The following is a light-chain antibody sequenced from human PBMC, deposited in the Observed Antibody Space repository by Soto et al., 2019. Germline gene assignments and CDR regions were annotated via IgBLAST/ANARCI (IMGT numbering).Light chain of an antibody. CDR2: AAS. V-gene: IGKV3-20*01. Sequence: EIVLTQSPGTLSLSPGDRATLSCRASQSISSSYLALAWYQQKPGQPPRLLIYAASSRATGIPDRFNGSGSATDFTITISRLEPEDFAVYYWQQHDSSPWTFGQGTKVEIK. CDR3: QQHDSSPWT. J-gene: IGKJ1*01. CDR1: QSISSSY.